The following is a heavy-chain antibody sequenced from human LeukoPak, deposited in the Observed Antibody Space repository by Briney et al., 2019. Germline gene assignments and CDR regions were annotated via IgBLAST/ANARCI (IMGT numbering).Heavy chain of an antibody. D-gene: IGHD1-7*01. V-gene: IGHV3-7*01. CDR2: IKQDGSEK. CDR3: ARHTKLELPASSGYCYGMDV. J-gene: IGHJ6*02. CDR1: GLSFSNYW. Sequence: GGSLRLSCAASGLSFSNYWMTWVRQAPGKGLEWVANIKQDGSEKYYVDSVKARFTISRDNAKNSMYLQMNSLRAEDTAVYYCARHTKLELPASSGYCYGMDVWGRGTTVTVSS.